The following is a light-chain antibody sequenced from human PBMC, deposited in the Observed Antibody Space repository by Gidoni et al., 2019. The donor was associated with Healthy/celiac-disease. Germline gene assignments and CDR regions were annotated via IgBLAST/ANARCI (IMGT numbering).Light chain of an antibody. Sequence: EIALTQSPANLSLSPGERATLPCRASQSVSSYLAWYQQKPGQAPRLLIYDASNRATGIPARFSGSGSGTDFTLTISSLEPEDFAVYYCQQRSNWRITFGQGTRLEIK. CDR2: DAS. V-gene: IGKV3-11*01. CDR1: QSVSSY. J-gene: IGKJ5*01. CDR3: QQRSNWRIT.